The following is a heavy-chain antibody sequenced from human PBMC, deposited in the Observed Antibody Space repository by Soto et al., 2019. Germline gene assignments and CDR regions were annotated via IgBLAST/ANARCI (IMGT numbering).Heavy chain of an antibody. D-gene: IGHD1-7*01. CDR3: ARETATGTYYYGMDV. J-gene: IGHJ6*02. Sequence: GASVKVSCKASGGTFSSYAISWVRQAPGQGLEWMGGIIPIFGTANYAQKFQGRVTITADESTSTAYMELSSLRSEDTAVYYCARETATGTYYYGMDVWGQGTTVTVSS. CDR1: GGTFSSYA. V-gene: IGHV1-69*13. CDR2: IIPIFGTA.